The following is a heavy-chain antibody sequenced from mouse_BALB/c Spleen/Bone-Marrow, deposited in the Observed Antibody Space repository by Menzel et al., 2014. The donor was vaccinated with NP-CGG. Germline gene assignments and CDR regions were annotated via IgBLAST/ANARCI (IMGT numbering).Heavy chain of an antibody. CDR3: ANYYDSSGFFAY. V-gene: IGHV14-3*02. CDR1: GFNIKDTY. J-gene: IGHJ3*01. CDR2: IDRANGNT. D-gene: IGHD1-1*01. Sequence: VQLQQSGAELVKPGDSVKLSCTASGFNIKDTYMHWVKQRPEQGLEWIGRIDRANGNTKYDQKFKGKVTITADKSSNTPYLQLSSLASEDASFYCCANYYDSSGFFAYWGQGTLVTVSA.